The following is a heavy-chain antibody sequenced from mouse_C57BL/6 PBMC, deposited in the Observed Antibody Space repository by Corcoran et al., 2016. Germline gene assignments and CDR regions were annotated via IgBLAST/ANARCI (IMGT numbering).Heavy chain of an antibody. CDR2: IDPANGYT. D-gene: IGHD1-1*01. CDR1: GFNIKNTF. CDR3: ARGYGSSFAY. Sequence: EVQLQQSVAELVRPGASVKLSCITSGFNIKNTFMHWVKQRPEQGLEWIGKIDPANGYTKYAPTFQDKATITADTSSNTAYLQLSSLTSEDTAIYYCARGYGSSFAYWGQGTLVTVSA. V-gene: IGHV14-3*01. J-gene: IGHJ3*01.